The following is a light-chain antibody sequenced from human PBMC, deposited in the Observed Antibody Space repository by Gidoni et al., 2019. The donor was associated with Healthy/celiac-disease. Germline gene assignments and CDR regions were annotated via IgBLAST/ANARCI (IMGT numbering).Light chain of an antibody. J-gene: IGKJ4*01. V-gene: IGKV1-12*01. CDR1: QGISSW. CDR3: RQASNFIALT. CDR2: AAS. Sequence: DIQTTQSPSSVSASVGDRVTITCRASQGISSWLAWYQQKPGKAPNHLIYAASSLQSGVPSRFSGSGSGTNYTLTISSLQPEDFATYYYRQASNFIALTFGGGTKVEIK.